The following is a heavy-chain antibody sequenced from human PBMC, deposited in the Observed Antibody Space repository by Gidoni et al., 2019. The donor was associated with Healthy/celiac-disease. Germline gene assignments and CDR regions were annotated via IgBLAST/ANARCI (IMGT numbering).Heavy chain of an antibody. CDR2: FDPEDGET. J-gene: IGHJ4*02. CDR3: ATAWPRVRVRGVSFDY. D-gene: IGHD3-10*01. V-gene: IGHV1-24*01. CDR1: GYTLTDLS. Sequence: QVQLVQSGAEVKKPGASVKVSCKVSGYTLTDLSMHWVRQAPGQGLEWMGGFDPEDGETIYAQKFQGRVTMTEDTSTDTAYMELSSLRSEDTAVYYCATAWPRVRVRGVSFDYWGQGTLVTVSS.